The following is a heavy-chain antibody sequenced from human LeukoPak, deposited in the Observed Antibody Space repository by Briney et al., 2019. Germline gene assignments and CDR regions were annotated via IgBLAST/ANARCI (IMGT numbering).Heavy chain of an antibody. J-gene: IGHJ4*02. CDR2: ISGSGGST. CDR3: AKVGECVWGSYRHY. Sequence: GGSPRLSCAASGFTVSSNYMSGVRHAPGGGVEWGSAISGSGGSTYYADSVNGRFTISRDNSQNTLYLQMNSLKAEDTAVYYCAKVGECVWGSYRHYWGQGTLVTVSS. V-gene: IGHV3-23*01. CDR1: GFTVSSNY. D-gene: IGHD3-16*02.